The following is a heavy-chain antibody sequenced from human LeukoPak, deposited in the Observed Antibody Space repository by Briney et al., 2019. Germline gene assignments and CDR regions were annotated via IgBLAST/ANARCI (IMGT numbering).Heavy chain of an antibody. Sequence: GGSLRLSCAASGFTFSSYDMSWVRPAPGKRLEWVSFIRSDGGSTLYADSVKRRFTISRDNSKNTLYAEMTRLRAEDTAVYYCATLASGYSSPFDYWGQGTLVTVSS. CDR1: GFTFSSYD. CDR2: IRSDGGST. CDR3: ATLASGYSSPFDY. J-gene: IGHJ4*02. V-gene: IGHV3-23*01. D-gene: IGHD6-13*01.